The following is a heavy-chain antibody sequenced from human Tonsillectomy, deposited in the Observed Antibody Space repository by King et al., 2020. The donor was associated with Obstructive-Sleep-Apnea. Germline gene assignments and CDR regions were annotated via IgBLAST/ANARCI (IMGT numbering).Heavy chain of an antibody. J-gene: IGHJ5*02. CDR3: AREFPDYGDYFGWFDP. V-gene: IGHV3-48*01. CDR2: ISSSSSII. D-gene: IGHD4-17*01. CDR1: GFTFSSYN. Sequence: EVQLVESGGGLVQPGGSLRLSCAASGFTFSSYNMNWVRQAPGKGLEWVSYISSSSSIIYYADSVQGRFTISRDNGKNSLYLQMNSLRAEDTAVYYCAREFPDYGDYFGWFDPWGQGTLVTVSS.